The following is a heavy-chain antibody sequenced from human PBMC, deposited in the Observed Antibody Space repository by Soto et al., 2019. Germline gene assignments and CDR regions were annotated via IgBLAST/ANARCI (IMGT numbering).Heavy chain of an antibody. Sequence: SGPTLVNPTQTLTLTCTFSGFSLSTSGMCVSWIRQPPGKALEWLALIDWDDDKYYSTSLKTRLTISKDTSKNQVVLTMTNMEPVDTATYYCAGVKRYRRGRHPDEDYWGQGTLVTVSS. CDR2: IDWDDDK. V-gene: IGHV2-70*01. CDR3: AGVKRYRRGRHPDEDY. D-gene: IGHD1-26*01. CDR1: GFSLSTSGMC. J-gene: IGHJ4*02.